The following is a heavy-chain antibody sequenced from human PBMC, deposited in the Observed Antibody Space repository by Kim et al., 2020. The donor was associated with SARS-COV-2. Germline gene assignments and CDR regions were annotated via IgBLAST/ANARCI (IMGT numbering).Heavy chain of an antibody. CDR3: ARFSSGGVGATYFDY. Sequence: SETLSLTCGVSGGSISSSNWWSWVRQPPGKGLEWIGEIYHGGSTNYNPSLKRRVTISVDKSKNQFSLNLTSVTAADTAVDYCARFSSGGVGATYFDYWGQGTLVTVSS. V-gene: IGHV4-4*02. CDR2: IYHGGST. CDR1: GGSISSSNW. D-gene: IGHD1-26*01. J-gene: IGHJ4*02.